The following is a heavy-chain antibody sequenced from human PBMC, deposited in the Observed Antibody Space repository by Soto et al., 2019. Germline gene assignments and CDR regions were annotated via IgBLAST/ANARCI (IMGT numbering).Heavy chain of an antibody. Sequence: PSQTLSLTCAISGDSVSSNSAAWNWIRQSPSRGLEWLGRTYYRSKWYNDYAVSVKRRITINPDTSKNQFSLQLNSVTPEDTAVYYCARGQWLVPFALDDAFDIWGQGTMVTVS. D-gene: IGHD6-19*01. CDR2: TYYRSKWYN. J-gene: IGHJ3*02. CDR1: GDSVSSNSAA. V-gene: IGHV6-1*01. CDR3: ARGQWLVPFALDDAFDI.